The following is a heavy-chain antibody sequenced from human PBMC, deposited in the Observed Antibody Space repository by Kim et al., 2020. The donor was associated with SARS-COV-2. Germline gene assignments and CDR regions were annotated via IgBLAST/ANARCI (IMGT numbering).Heavy chain of an antibody. V-gene: IGHV4-31*03. D-gene: IGHD3-10*01. J-gene: IGHJ1*01. CDR3: ARDLEAVVRGVMGH. CDR1: GDSISSGNFY. CDR2: ISHSGKT. Sequence: SETLSLTCTVSGDSISSGNFYWSWIRQPPGKGLVWIGYISHSGKTYYNPSLKSRLTISVDTSRNQFSLHLSSVTAEDTAAYYCARDLEAVVRGVMGHWG.